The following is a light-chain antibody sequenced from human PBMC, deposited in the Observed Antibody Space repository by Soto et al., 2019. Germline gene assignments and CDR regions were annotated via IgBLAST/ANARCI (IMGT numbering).Light chain of an antibody. CDR3: GTWDESLGAGV. Sequence: QSALTQPASLSATPGEKVTISCSGRGSNIGRNYVSWYRQFPGTAPQLLIYDDNKRHSGVPDRMSGSRYGTSASLAIAGLQPGDEADYYCGTWDESLGAGVFGGGTKL. CDR1: GSNIGRNY. CDR2: DDN. J-gene: IGLJ2*01. V-gene: IGLV1-51*01.